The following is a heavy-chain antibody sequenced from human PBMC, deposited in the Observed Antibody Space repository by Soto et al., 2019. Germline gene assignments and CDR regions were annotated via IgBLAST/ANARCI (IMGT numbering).Heavy chain of an antibody. Sequence: QVQLVQSGAEVKKPGASVKVSCKASGYTFTSYYMHLVRQAPAQGLERMGIINPSGGSTSYAQKFQGRVTMTRATSTSTVYMELSSLRSEDTAVYYCARRVVPAAPRGDCDIWGQGTMVTVSS. CDR2: INPSGGST. V-gene: IGHV1-46*03. J-gene: IGHJ3*02. D-gene: IGHD2-2*01. CDR3: ARRVVPAAPRGDCDI. CDR1: GYTFTSYY.